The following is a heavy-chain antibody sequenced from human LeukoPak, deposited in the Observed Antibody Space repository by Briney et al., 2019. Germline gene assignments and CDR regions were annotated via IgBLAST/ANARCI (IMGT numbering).Heavy chain of an antibody. CDR1: GGSFSGYY. V-gene: IGHV4-34*01. Sequence: SETLSLTCAVYGGSFSGYYWSWIRQPPGKGLEWIGEINHSGSTNYNPSLKSRVTISVDTSKNQFSLKLSSVTAADTAVYYCARGGVVLRFLLQHWGQGTLVTVSS. CDR3: ARGGVVLRFLLQH. D-gene: IGHD3-3*01. CDR2: INHSGST. J-gene: IGHJ1*01.